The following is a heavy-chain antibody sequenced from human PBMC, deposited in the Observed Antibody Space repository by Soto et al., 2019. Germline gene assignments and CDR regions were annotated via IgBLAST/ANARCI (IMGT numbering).Heavy chain of an antibody. Sequence: VQLVQSGPEVKKPGASVKVSCKASGYGFSNYVVTWVRQAPGQGLEWVGRVDPDNVHTKYAQRFQGRVTMTTDTATNTAYMELRSLRSDDTAVYYCARGAAAGYSYFYYMDVWGKGTTVTVSS. CDR1: GYGFSNYV. V-gene: IGHV1-18*01. CDR3: ARGAAAGYSYFYYMDV. CDR2: VDPDNVHT. D-gene: IGHD6-13*01. J-gene: IGHJ6*03.